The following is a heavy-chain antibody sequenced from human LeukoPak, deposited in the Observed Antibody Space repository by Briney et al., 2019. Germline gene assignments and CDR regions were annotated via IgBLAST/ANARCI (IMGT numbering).Heavy chain of an antibody. CDR1: GFSFTNYY. CDR3: ARYLGSTWGLDY. J-gene: IGHJ4*02. CDR2: INPSGGGT. Sequence: GASVKVSCKSSGFSFTNYYVHWVRQAPGQGLEWMGLINPSGGGTSYAQKLQGRVSMTWDTSTSTVYMELSSLRSEDTAIYCCARYLGSTWGLDYWGQGTLVTVSS. V-gene: IGHV1-46*01. D-gene: IGHD6-13*01.